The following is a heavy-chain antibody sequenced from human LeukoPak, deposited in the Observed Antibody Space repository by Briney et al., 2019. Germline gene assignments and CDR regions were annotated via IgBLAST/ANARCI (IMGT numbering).Heavy chain of an antibody. CDR1: GGSFSGYY. V-gene: IGHV4-34*01. CDR3: ARDRRLGDSSYYYYYYIDV. D-gene: IGHD5-12*01. CDR2: INHSGST. Sequence: SSETLSLTCAVYGGSFSGYYWSWIRQPPWRGLEWIGEINHSGSTNYNPSLKSRVTISIDTSKNQFSLKVNSVTAADTAVYYCARDRRLGDSSYYYYYYIDVLGKGTTVTVAS. J-gene: IGHJ6*03.